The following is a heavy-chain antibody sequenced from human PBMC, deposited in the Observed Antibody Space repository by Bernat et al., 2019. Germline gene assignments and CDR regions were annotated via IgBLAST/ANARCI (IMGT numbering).Heavy chain of an antibody. V-gene: IGHV3-33*01. CDR1: GFTFSSYG. D-gene: IGHD3-10*01. CDR3: ARDSDYGSGSLDY. J-gene: IGHJ4*02. Sequence: QLQRVESGGGVVQPGSSLSLSCAASGFTFSSYGFTWVGQAPARGLEWVAVIWYDGSNKYYADSVKGRFTISRDNSKNTLYLQMNSLRAEDTAVYYCARDSDYGSGSLDYWGQGTLVTVSS. CDR2: IWYDGSNK.